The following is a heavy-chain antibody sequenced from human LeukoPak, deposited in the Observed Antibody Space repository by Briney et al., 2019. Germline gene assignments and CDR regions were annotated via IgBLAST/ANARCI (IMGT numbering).Heavy chain of an antibody. D-gene: IGHD5-24*01. Sequence: SETLSLTCTVSGGSISSYYWSWIRQPPGKGLEWIGYIYYSGSTNYNPSLKSRVTISVDTSRNQFSLKLSSVTAADTAVYYCARGLLDGYTHPAAFDIWGQGTMVTVSS. J-gene: IGHJ3*02. V-gene: IGHV4-59*01. CDR2: IYYSGST. CDR3: ARGLLDGYTHPAAFDI. CDR1: GGSISSYY.